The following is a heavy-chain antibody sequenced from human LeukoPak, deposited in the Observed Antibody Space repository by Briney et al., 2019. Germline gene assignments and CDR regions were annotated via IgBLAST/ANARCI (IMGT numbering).Heavy chain of an antibody. J-gene: IGHJ5*02. V-gene: IGHV1-46*01. CDR1: GYTFSGYS. D-gene: IGHD2-2*02. CDR2: IHPSGGST. CDR3: ARGTGGSYTNNLDL. Sequence: ASVKVSCKAYGYTFSGYSTHWVRQAPGQGLEWMGTIHPSGGSTIYAQKFQGRVTVTRDLSTGTVYMELSSLRSEDTAVYYCARGTGGSYTNNLDLWGQGTLVTVSS.